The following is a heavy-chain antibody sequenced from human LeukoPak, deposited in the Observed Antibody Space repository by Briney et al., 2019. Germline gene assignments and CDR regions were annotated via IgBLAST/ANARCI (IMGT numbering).Heavy chain of an antibody. CDR1: GGTFSSYA. CDR2: ISAYNGNT. D-gene: IGHD3-10*01. J-gene: IGHJ4*02. Sequence: ASVTVSCTASGGTFSSYAISWVRQAPGQGLEWMGWISAYNGNTNYAQELQGRVTMTTDTSTSTAYMELRSLRSDDTAVYYCAREVRGVIPLFDYWGQGTLVTVSS. V-gene: IGHV1-18*01. CDR3: AREVRGVIPLFDY.